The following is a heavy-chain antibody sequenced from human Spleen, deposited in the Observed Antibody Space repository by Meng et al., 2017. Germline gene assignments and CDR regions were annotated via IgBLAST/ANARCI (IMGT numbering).Heavy chain of an antibody. CDR1: GGSISSYF. J-gene: IGHJ4*02. V-gene: IGHV4-4*07. Sequence: SETLSLTCTVSGGSISSYFWTWIRQPAGKGLEWIGRIYSSGSTNYNHLLKSRVTMSLDTSKNQFSLKLSSVTAADTAMYYCARDEDISAAGKLFGDYWGQGTLVTVSS. CDR3: ARDEDISAAGKLFGDY. D-gene: IGHD6-13*01. CDR2: IYSSGST.